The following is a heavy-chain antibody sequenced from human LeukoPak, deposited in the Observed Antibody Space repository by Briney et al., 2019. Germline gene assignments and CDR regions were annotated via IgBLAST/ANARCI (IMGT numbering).Heavy chain of an antibody. Sequence: GGSLRLSCAASGNYWMHWVRQAPGKGLVWVSHINSDGSWTSYADSVKGRFTISKDNAKNSLYLQMNSLRAEDTAVYYCARAATSYGSGSYYIFDYWGQGTLVTVSS. V-gene: IGHV3-74*01. CDR2: INSDGSWT. CDR1: GNYW. CDR3: ARAATSYGSGSYYIFDY. J-gene: IGHJ4*02. D-gene: IGHD3-10*01.